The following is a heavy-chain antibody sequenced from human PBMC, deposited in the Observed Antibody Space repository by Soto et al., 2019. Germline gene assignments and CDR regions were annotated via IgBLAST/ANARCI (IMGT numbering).Heavy chain of an antibody. CDR3: ARDATYYYDSSGYYSEYFQH. Sequence: QVQLVESGGGVVQPGRSLRLSCAASGFTFSSYGMHWVRQAPGKGLEWVAVIWYDGSNKYYADSVKGRFTISRDNSKNTLYLKMNSLRAEDTAVYYCARDATYYYDSSGYYSEYFQHWGQGTLVTVSS. V-gene: IGHV3-33*01. CDR1: GFTFSSYG. D-gene: IGHD3-22*01. J-gene: IGHJ1*01. CDR2: IWYDGSNK.